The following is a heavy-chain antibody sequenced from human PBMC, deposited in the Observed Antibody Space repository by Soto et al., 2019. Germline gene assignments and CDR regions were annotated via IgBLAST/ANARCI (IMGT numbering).Heavy chain of an antibody. CDR2: IWYDGSNK. V-gene: IGHV3-33*01. CDR1: GFTFSSYG. CDR3: ARALAAAGSTSSYYYYYYGMDV. J-gene: IGHJ6*02. D-gene: IGHD6-13*01. Sequence: GGSLRLSCAASGFTFSSYGMHWVRQAPGKGLEWVAVIWYDGSNKYYADSVKGRFTISRDNSKNTLYLQMNSLRAEDTAVYYCARALAAAGSTSSYYYYYYGMDVWGQGTTVTVSS.